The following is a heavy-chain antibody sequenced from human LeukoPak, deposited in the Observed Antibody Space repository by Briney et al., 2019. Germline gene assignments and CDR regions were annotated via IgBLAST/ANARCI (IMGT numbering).Heavy chain of an antibody. CDR1: GGSFSGYY. D-gene: IGHD2-15*01. V-gene: IGHV4-34*01. J-gene: IGHJ4*02. CDR2: INHSGST. CDR3: TRDAAGYLFDD. Sequence: PSETLSLTCAVYGGSFSGYYWSWIRQPPGKGLEWIGEINHSGSTNYNPSLKSRVTISVDTSKNQFSLKLTSVTAADTAVYYCTRDAAGYLFDDWGPGTLVTVSS.